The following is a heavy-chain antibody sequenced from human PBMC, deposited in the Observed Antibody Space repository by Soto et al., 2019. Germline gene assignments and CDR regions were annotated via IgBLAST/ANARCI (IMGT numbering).Heavy chain of an antibody. CDR3: ARLLWIFDY. CDR2: IYYSGST. J-gene: IGHJ4*02. D-gene: IGHD1-1*01. Sequence: SETLSLTCTVSGGSISSSSYYWGWIRQPPGKGLEWIGSIYYSGSTYYNPSLKSRVTISVDTSKNQFSLKLSSVTAADTAVYYCARLLWIFDYWGQGTLVTVSS. V-gene: IGHV4-39*01. CDR1: GGSISSSSYY.